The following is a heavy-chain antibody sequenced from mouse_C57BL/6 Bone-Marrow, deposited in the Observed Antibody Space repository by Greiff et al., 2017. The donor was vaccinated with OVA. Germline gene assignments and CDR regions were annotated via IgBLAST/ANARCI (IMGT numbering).Heavy chain of an antibody. CDR2: IHPNSGST. J-gene: IGHJ3*01. D-gene: IGHD2-5*01. Sequence: QVQLQQPGPELVKPGASVTLSCKASGYSFTSYWMHWVKQRPGQGLEWIGMIHPNSGSTNYNAKFKSKATLTVDKSSSTAYMRLSSLTSEDSAVYYCARGHYSNTSWVAYWGQGTLVTVSA. V-gene: IGHV1-64*01. CDR3: ARGHYSNTSWVAY. CDR1: GYSFTSYW.